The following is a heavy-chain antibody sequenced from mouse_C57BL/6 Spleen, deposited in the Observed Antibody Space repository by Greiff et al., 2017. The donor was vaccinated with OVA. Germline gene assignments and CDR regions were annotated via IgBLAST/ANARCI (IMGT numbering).Heavy chain of an antibody. CDR3: ARHHYYGSSPYFDY. V-gene: IGHV1-55*01. CDR1: GYTFTSYW. J-gene: IGHJ2*01. CDR2: IYPGSGST. D-gene: IGHD1-1*01. Sequence: QVQLKQPGAELVKPGASVKMSCKASGYTFTSYWITWVKQRPGQGLEWIGDIYPGSGSTNYNEKFKSKATLTVDTSSSTAYMQLSSLTSEDSAVYYCARHHYYGSSPYFDYWGQGTTLTVSS.